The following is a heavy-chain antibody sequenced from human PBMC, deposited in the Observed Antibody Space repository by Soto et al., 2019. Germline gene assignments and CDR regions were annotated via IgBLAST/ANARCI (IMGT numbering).Heavy chain of an antibody. Sequence: QLQLQESGPGLVRPSETLSLTCTVSGNSISTSSYYWGWIRQPPGKGLEWVASIYYAGSTYYNPSLKSRVTISMDTSKNHFSLSLKSASAADTGVYYCARHEGEVPHWGQGTLVTVSS. D-gene: IGHD1-1*01. CDR3: ARHEGEVPH. V-gene: IGHV4-39*01. CDR1: GNSISTSSYY. CDR2: IYYAGST. J-gene: IGHJ4*02.